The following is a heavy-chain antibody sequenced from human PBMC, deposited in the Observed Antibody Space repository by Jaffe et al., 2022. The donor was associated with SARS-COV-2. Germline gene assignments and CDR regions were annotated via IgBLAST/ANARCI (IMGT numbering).Heavy chain of an antibody. CDR3: ARHVLRPFAYCSSTSCSNTLDDAFDI. D-gene: IGHD2-2*01. CDR2: IYYSGST. CDR1: GGSISSYY. J-gene: IGHJ3*02. V-gene: IGHV4-59*08. Sequence: QVQLQESGPGLVKPSETLSLTCTVSGGSISSYYWSWIRQPPGKGLEWIGYIYYSGSTNYNPSLKSRVTISVDTSKNQFSLKLSSVTAADTAVYYCARHVLRPFAYCSSTSCSNTLDDAFDIWGQGTMVTVSS.